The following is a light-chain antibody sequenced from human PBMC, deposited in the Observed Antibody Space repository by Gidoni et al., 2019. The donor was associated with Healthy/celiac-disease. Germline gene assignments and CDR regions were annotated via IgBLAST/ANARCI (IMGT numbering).Light chain of an antibody. CDR2: WAS. CDR1: QSVLYISNNKNY. V-gene: IGKV4-1*01. J-gene: IGKJ5*01. Sequence: DIVMTQSPDSLAVSLGERATINCKSSQSVLYISNNKNYLAWYQQKPGQPPKLLIYWASTRESGVPDRFSGSGSGTDFTLTSGSLQAEDVAVYYCQQYYSTPPAFGQGTRLEIK. CDR3: QQYYSTPPA.